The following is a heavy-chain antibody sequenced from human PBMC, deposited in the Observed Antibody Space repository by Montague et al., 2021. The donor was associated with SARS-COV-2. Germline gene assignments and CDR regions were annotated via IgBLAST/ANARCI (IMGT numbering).Heavy chain of an antibody. CDR3: ARASFYYGSGSHYNNWFDS. D-gene: IGHD3-10*01. Sequence: SETLSLTCTMSGGSITYSSYYWGWIRLPPGKGLEWIGSIDYSGTAYYNASLKSRVTMSLDMSKNQLSLRPKSTTAADTAVYFCARASFYYGSGSHYNNWFDSWGQGTVVTVSS. CDR1: GGSITYSSYY. V-gene: IGHV4-39*07. CDR2: IDYSGTA. J-gene: IGHJ5*01.